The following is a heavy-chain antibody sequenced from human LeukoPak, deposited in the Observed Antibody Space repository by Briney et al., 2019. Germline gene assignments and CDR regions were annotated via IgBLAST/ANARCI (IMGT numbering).Heavy chain of an antibody. V-gene: IGHV4-30-4*01. CDR2: IYYSGST. Sequence: SETLSLTCTVSGGSISSGDYYWGWIRQPPGKGLEWIVYIYYSGSTYYNPSLKSRFTISVDTSKNQFSLKLSSVTAADTAVYYCARGSSSCWQIDYWGQGTLVTVSS. J-gene: IGHJ4*02. CDR3: ARGSSSCWQIDY. D-gene: IGHD6-19*01. CDR1: GGSISSGDYY.